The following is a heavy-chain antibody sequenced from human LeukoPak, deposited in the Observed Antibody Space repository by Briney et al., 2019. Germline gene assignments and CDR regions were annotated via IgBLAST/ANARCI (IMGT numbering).Heavy chain of an antibody. V-gene: IGHV4-59*08. CDR1: GDSISSYY. CDR3: ARLETSYYFDY. CDR2: IYYSGST. D-gene: IGHD1-7*01. J-gene: IGHJ4*02. Sequence: SETLSLTCTVSGDSISSYYWSWIRQPPGKGLEWIGYIYYSGSTNYNPSLKSRVTISVDMSKNQFSLKLSSVTAADTAVYYCARLETSYYFDYCGQGTLVTASS.